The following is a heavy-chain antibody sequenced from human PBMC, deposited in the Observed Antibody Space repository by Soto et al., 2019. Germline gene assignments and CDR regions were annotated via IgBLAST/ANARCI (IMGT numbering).Heavy chain of an antibody. Sequence: QITLNESGPTVVKPAETLTLTCTFSGFSLTTSGVGVGWIRQSPGKAPEWLALIYWDADKRPSASLKSRLTITKDTAKNQVVLTMASVDPADTATYYCAHRIRRTVFGLVTTTAIYFDFWGQGTPVVVSS. D-gene: IGHD3-3*01. J-gene: IGHJ4*02. CDR2: IYWDADK. CDR1: GFSLTTSGVG. CDR3: AHRIRRTVFGLVTTTAIYFDF. V-gene: IGHV2-5*02.